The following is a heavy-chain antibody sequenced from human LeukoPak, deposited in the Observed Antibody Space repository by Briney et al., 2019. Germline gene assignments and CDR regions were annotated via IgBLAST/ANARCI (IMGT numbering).Heavy chain of an antibody. D-gene: IGHD6-6*01. CDR1: GFTFSNFG. J-gene: IGHJ4*02. CDR3: AKDLGTHSSSFYFDY. CDR2: TRYDGSNK. V-gene: IGHV3-30*02. Sequence: GGSLRLYCAASGFTFSNFGIHWVRQTPGKGLEWVAFTRYDGSNKYYADSVKGRFTIFRDNSKNTLYLQMNSLRAEDTAVYFCAKDLGTHSSSFYFDYWGQGTLVTVSS.